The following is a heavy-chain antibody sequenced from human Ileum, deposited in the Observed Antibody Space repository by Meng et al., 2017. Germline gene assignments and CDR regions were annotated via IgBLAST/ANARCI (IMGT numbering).Heavy chain of an antibody. Sequence: EWLRLASGGGLVQPGGSLRLPCAAAGFTFSSYAMSWVRQAPGKGLEWVSAISGSGGSTYYADSVKGRFTISRDNSKNTLYLQMNSLRAEDTAVYYCAAQPTHSGYQHQSDYWGQGTLVTVSS. CDR2: ISGSGGST. V-gene: IGHV3-23*01. D-gene: IGHD5-12*01. CDR1: GFTFSSYA. CDR3: AAQPTHSGYQHQSDY. J-gene: IGHJ4*02.